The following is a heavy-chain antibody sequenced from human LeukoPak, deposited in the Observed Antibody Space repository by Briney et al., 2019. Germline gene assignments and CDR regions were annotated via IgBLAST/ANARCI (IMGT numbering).Heavy chain of an antibody. D-gene: IGHD6-6*01. V-gene: IGHV3-7*01. J-gene: IGHJ4*02. CDR3: ARAHTGAARPGFDY. CDR1: GFTFSNYW. Sequence: GGSLILSCAASGFTFSNYWMSWVRQAPGKGLEWVANIKQDGGEKYYVDSVKGRFTISRDNAKNSLYLQMNSLRAEDTAVYYSARAHTGAARPGFDYWGQGTLVTVSS. CDR2: IKQDGGEK.